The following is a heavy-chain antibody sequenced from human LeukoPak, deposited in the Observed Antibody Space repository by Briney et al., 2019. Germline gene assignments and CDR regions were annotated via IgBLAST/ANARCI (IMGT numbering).Heavy chain of an antibody. D-gene: IGHD1-26*01. Sequence: GGSLRLSCAASGFTFSDYYMSWIRQAPGKGLEWVSYISSSGSTIYYADSVKGRFTISRDNAKNSLYLQMNSLRAEDTAVYYCAVMSGSYYREHAFDIWGQGTMVTVSS. V-gene: IGHV3-11*01. CDR3: AVMSGSYYREHAFDI. CDR1: GFTFSDYY. J-gene: IGHJ3*02. CDR2: ISSSGSTI.